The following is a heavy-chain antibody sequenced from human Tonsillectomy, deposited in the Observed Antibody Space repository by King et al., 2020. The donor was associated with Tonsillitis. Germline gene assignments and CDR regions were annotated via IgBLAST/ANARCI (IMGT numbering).Heavy chain of an antibody. CDR2: ISTTGDTT. CDR1: GFTFSDYY. V-gene: IGHV3-11*01. Sequence: QLVQSGGGLVKPGGSLRLSCAASGFTFSDYYISWIRQSPGKGLEWVSYISTTGDTTYYADSVKGRFTISRDNAKNSLYLQMNSLRAEDTAVYYCARERYSSGCFDYWGQGTLVTVSS. D-gene: IGHD6-25*01. CDR3: ARERYSSGCFDY. J-gene: IGHJ4*02.